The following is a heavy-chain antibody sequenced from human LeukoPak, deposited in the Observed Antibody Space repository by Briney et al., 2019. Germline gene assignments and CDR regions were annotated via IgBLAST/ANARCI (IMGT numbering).Heavy chain of an antibody. CDR1: GFTFRGYA. CDR2: ITYDGSST. J-gene: IGHJ4*02. V-gene: IGHV3-30*04. Sequence: PGGSLRLSCAASGFTFRGYAMHWVRQAPGQGLEWVAVITYDGSSTYTADSVKGRITISRDNSEDTVYLHTNILRPADTALNYCARDAQDYFDSTPSFDYWGQGTLLIVSS. D-gene: IGHD2/OR15-2a*01. CDR3: ARDAQDYFDSTPSFDY.